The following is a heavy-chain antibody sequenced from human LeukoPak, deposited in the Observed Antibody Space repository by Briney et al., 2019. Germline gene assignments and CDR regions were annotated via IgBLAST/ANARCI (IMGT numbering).Heavy chain of an antibody. V-gene: IGHV3-23*01. CDR3: AKDSVGVAGPDY. J-gene: IGHJ4*02. CDR2: ISYNGGGT. CDR1: GFTFSSYA. Sequence: GGSLRLSCAASGFTFSSYAMSWVRQAPGKGLEWVSGISYNGGGTYYADSVKGRFTISRDNSKNALYLQMNSLRAEDTAVYYCAKDSVGVAGPDYWGQGTLVTVSS. D-gene: IGHD6-19*01.